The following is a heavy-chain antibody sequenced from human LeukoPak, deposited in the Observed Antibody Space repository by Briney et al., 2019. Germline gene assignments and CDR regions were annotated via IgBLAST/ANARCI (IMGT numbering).Heavy chain of an antibody. V-gene: IGHV3-23*01. CDR3: AKLEGSWTDH. D-gene: IGHD3/OR15-3a*01. J-gene: IGHJ4*02. CDR2: IGGSGATT. Sequence: GGSLRLSCEASGFAFANQGMIWVRQVQGKGLDWVSAIGGSGATTYYADSVKGRFTISRDNSKTTMYLRMNSLRADDTAVYYCAKLEGSWTDHWGQGILVNVFS. CDR1: GFAFANQG.